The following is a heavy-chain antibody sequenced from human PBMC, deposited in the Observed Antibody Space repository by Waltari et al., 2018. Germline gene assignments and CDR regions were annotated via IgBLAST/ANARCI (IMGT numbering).Heavy chain of an antibody. J-gene: IGHJ3*01. CDR2: INWNSGGI. CDR1: GFIFDEYA. D-gene: IGHD3-9*01. CDR3: AKDLDDVLTGSFGLDV. Sequence: ELQLVESGGGFVEPGRSLRLSCVGSGFIFDEYAMHWVRQAPGKGLEWVSGINWNSGGIMYAESVKGRFTVSRDNGRNSLHLEMKTLRPEDTALYYCAKDLDDVLTGSFGLDVWGRGTMVIVSS. V-gene: IGHV3-9*01.